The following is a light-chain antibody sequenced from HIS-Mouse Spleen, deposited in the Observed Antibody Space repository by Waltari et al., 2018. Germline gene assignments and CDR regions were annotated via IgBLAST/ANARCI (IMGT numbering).Light chain of an antibody. J-gene: IGLJ3*02. CDR3: QSYDSSNLV. CDR2: EYN. Sequence: NFMLTQPHSVSESPGKTVTISCTRSSGSIASNYVQWYQQRPGSAPTTVTYEYNKRPSGVPDRFSGSIDSSSNSASLTLSGLKTEDEADYYCQSYDSSNLVFGGGTKLTVL. CDR1: SGSIASNY. V-gene: IGLV6-57*04.